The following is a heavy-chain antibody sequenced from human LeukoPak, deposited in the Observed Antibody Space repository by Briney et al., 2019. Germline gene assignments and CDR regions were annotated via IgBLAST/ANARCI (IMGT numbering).Heavy chain of an antibody. CDR1: GFTFSSYS. CDR2: IRYDGSNK. CDR3: ARPLYYYGSGSYLSYYFDY. J-gene: IGHJ4*02. D-gene: IGHD3-10*01. Sequence: GGSLRLSCAAYGFTFSSYSMNWVRQAPGKGLEWVAFIRYDGSNKYYADSVKGRFTISRDNSKNTLYLQMNSLRAEDTAVYYCARPLYYYGSGSYLSYYFDYWGQGTLVTVSS. V-gene: IGHV3-30*02.